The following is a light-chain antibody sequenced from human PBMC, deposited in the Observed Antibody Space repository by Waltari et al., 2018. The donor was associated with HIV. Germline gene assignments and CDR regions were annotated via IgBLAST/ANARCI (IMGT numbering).Light chain of an antibody. CDR3: QQSHSNPRS. J-gene: IGKJ1*01. Sequence: DIQMNQSPSSLSESVGARVTITCRASQSISTYLNWYQQKPGRAPKLLIYAASSLQSGVPTRFSGSGSGTDFTLTISSLQPEDFATYSCQQSHSNPRSFGQGTKVEIK. CDR1: QSISTY. CDR2: AAS. V-gene: IGKV1-39*01.